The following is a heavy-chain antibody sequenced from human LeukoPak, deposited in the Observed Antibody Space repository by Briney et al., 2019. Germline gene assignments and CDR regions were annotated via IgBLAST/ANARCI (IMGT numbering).Heavy chain of an antibody. Sequence: SETLSLTCAVYGGSFSGYYWSWIRQPPGKGLEWIGEINHSGSTNYNPSLKSRVTISVDTSKNQFSLKLSSVTAADTAVYFCERVTGSSWYYSYYMDVWGKGTTVTVSS. CDR3: ERVTGSSWYYSYYMDV. CDR2: INHSGST. D-gene: IGHD6-13*01. J-gene: IGHJ6*03. V-gene: IGHV4-34*01. CDR1: GGSFSGYY.